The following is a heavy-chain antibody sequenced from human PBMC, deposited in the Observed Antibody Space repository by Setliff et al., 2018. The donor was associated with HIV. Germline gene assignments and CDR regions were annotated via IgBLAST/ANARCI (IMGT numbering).Heavy chain of an antibody. V-gene: IGHV4-30-4*08. Sequence: PSETLSLTCTVSGGSISSGDYYWTWIRQPPGKGLEWIGYIYNSGSTYYEPSLRGRVTISIDRSKNQFSLKLNSVTAADTAVYYCAKVGAWGQGTLVTVSS. CDR1: GGSISSGDYY. CDR2: IYNSGST. J-gene: IGHJ4*02. CDR3: AKVGA.